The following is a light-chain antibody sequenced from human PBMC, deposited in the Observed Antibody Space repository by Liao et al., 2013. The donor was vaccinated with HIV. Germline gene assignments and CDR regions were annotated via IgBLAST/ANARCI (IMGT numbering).Light chain of an antibody. V-gene: IGLV3-21*01. CDR1: ALPKQY. J-gene: IGLJ3*02. CDR3: QVWDSSSDHPWV. CDR2: YDT. Sequence: SYVLTQPPSVSVSPGQTARITCSGDALPKQYAYWYQQKSGQAPVLVIYYDTDWPSGIPERFSGSNSGNTATLTISRVEAGDEADYYCQVWDSSSDHPWVFGGGTKLTVL.